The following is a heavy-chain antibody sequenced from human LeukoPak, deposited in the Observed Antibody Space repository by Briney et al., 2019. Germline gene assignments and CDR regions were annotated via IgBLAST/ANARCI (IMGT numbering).Heavy chain of an antibody. D-gene: IGHD3-9*01. J-gene: IGHJ4*02. Sequence: ASVKVSCKASGYTFTMYGITWVRQAPGQGLEWMGWISAYNDNTNYAQNLQDRVTMTTDASTSTVYMELRSLGSDDTAVYYCARGRWLMYYFDYWGQGTLVTVSS. V-gene: IGHV1-18*01. CDR3: ARGRWLMYYFDY. CDR1: GYTFTMYG. CDR2: ISAYNDNT.